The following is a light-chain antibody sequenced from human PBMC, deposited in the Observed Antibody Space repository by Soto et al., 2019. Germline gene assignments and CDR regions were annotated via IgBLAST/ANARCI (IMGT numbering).Light chain of an antibody. CDR1: QSVLYSSNNKDY. CDR2: WAS. Sequence: DIVMTQSPDSLAVSLGERATINCKSSQSVLYSSNNKDYLAWYQQKPGQPPKLLIYWASTRESGVPDRFSGSGSGTDFTLTISSLQAEDVAVYYCQQYYSTPYTFGQVTNLEIK. CDR3: QQYYSTPYT. J-gene: IGKJ2*01. V-gene: IGKV4-1*01.